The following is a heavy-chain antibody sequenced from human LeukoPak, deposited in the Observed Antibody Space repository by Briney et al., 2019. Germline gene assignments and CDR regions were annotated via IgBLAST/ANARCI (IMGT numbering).Heavy chain of an antibody. CDR1: GGTFSSYA. V-gene: IGHV1-69*04. CDR3: ARDRYSGYDLDY. CDR2: IIPILGIA. J-gene: IGHJ4*02. Sequence: SVKVSCKASGGTFSSYAINWMRQAPGQGLEWMGRIIPILGIANYAQKFQGRVTITADKSTSTAYMELSSLRSEDTAVYYCARDRYSGYDLDYWGQGTLVTVSS. D-gene: IGHD5-12*01.